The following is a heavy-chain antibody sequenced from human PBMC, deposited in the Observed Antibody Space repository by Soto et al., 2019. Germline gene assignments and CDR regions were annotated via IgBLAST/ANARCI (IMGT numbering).Heavy chain of an antibody. Sequence: PSETLSLTCTVSGGSTSSYYWSWIRQPPGKGLEWIGYIYYSGSTNYNPSLKSRVTISVDTSKNQFSLKLSSVTAADTAVYYCAVVSGSFYGGFDPWGQGTLVTVSS. V-gene: IGHV4-59*01. CDR2: IYYSGST. CDR3: AVVSGSFYGGFDP. D-gene: IGHD3-10*01. CDR1: GGSTSSYY. J-gene: IGHJ5*02.